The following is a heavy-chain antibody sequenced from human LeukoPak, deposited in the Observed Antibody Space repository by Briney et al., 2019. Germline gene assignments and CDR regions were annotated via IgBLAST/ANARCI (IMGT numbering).Heavy chain of an antibody. Sequence: ASVKVSCKASGGTFSSYAISWVRQAPGQGLEWMGWMNPNSGNTGYAQKFQGRVTMTRNTSISTAYMELSSLRSEDTAVYYCARGGDSLVLMVYAPYDYWGQGTLVTVSS. D-gene: IGHD2-8*01. J-gene: IGHJ4*02. V-gene: IGHV1-8*02. CDR1: GGTFSSYA. CDR2: MNPNSGNT. CDR3: ARGGDSLVLMVYAPYDY.